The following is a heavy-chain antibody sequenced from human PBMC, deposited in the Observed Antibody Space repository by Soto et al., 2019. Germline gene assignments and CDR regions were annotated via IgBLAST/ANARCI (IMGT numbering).Heavy chain of an antibody. D-gene: IGHD3-9*01. CDR3: AKLSPLLRYFELFTPHKSLHFDY. CDR1: GFTFSSYA. CDR2: ISGSGGST. V-gene: IGHV3-23*01. J-gene: IGHJ4*02. Sequence: EVQLLESGGGLVQPGGSLRLSCAASGFTFSSYAMSWVRQAPGKGLEWGSAISGSGGSTYYADSVKGRFTISRDNSKNTLYLQMNSLRAEDTAVYYCAKLSPLLRYFELFTPHKSLHFDYWGQGTLVTVSS.